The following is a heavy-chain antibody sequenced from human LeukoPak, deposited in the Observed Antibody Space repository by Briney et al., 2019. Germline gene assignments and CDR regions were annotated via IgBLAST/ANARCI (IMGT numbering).Heavy chain of an antibody. Sequence: GASVKVSCKASGGTFSSYAISWVRQAPGQGLEWMGRIIPILGIANYAQKFQGRVTITADKSMSTAYMELSSLRSEDTAVYYCASPWPDVVVNPYYYYYGMDVWGQGTTVTVSS. CDR3: ASPWPDVVVNPYYYYYGMDV. J-gene: IGHJ6*02. D-gene: IGHD2-2*01. V-gene: IGHV1-69*04. CDR1: GGTFSSYA. CDR2: IIPILGIA.